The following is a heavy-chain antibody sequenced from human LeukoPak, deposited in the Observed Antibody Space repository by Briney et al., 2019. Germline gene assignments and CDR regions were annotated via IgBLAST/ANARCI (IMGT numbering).Heavy chain of an antibody. CDR2: IYYSGST. CDR3: ARYIVIAAAGNPTDAFDI. D-gene: IGHD6-13*01. CDR1: GGSISSYY. V-gene: IGHV4-59*01. J-gene: IGHJ3*02. Sequence: SETLSLTCTVSGGSISSYYWSWIRQPPGKGLEWIGYIYYSGSTNYNPSLKSRVTISVDTSKNQFSLKLSSVTAADTAVYYCARYIVIAAAGNPTDAFDIWGQGTVVTVSS.